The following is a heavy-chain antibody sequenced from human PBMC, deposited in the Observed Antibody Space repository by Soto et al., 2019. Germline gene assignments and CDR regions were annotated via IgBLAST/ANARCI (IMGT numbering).Heavy chain of an antibody. J-gene: IGHJ3*02. Sequence: GGSLRLSCAASGFTFSSYSMNWVRQAPGKGLEWVSSISSSSSYIYYADSVKGRFTISRDNAKNSLYLQMNSLRAEDTAVYYCARDPPLQAGAFDIWGQGTMVTVSS. D-gene: IGHD6-25*01. V-gene: IGHV3-21*01. CDR1: GFTFSSYS. CDR3: ARDPPLQAGAFDI. CDR2: ISSSSSYI.